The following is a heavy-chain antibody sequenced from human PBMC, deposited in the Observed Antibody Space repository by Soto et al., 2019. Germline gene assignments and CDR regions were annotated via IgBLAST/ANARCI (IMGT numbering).Heavy chain of an antibody. Sequence: TLSLTCAVSVGSISSGGYSWSWILQPPGKGLEWIGYIYHSGSTYYNPSLKSRVTISVDRSKNQFSLKLSSVTAADTAVYYCARDRWLGYCSSTSCNAWFDPWGQGTLVTVSS. V-gene: IGHV4-30-2*01. J-gene: IGHJ5*02. D-gene: IGHD2-2*01. CDR2: IYHSGST. CDR1: VGSISSGGYS. CDR3: ARDRWLGYCSSTSCNAWFDP.